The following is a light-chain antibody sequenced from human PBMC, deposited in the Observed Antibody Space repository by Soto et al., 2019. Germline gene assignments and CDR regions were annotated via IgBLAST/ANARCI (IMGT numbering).Light chain of an antibody. CDR3: QQYNNWPWT. V-gene: IGKV3-15*01. CDR2: GAS. J-gene: IGKJ1*01. Sequence: EIVMTQSPATLSVSPGERATLSCRASQSVSSNLAWYQQKPGQAPRLLISGASTRATGIPARFSGSGSGTEFTLTISSLQSEDFAVYYCQQYNNWPWTFGQGNKVEIK. CDR1: QSVSSN.